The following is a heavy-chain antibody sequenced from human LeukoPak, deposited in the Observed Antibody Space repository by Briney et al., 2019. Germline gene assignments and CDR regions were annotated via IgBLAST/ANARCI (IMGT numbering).Heavy chain of an antibody. V-gene: IGHV3-48*04. J-gene: IGHJ4*02. CDR1: GFTFSSYS. D-gene: IGHD5-18*01. CDR2: ISSSGSTI. CDR3: AKDKKRYSYGYDY. Sequence: GGSLRLSRTASGFTFSSYSMNWVRQAPGKGLEWVSYISSSGSTIYYADSVKGRFTISRDNAKNSLYLQMNSLRAEDTALYYCAKDKKRYSYGYDYWGQGTLVTVSS.